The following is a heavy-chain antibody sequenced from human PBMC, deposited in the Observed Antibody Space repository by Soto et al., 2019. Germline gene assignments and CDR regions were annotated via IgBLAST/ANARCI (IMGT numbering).Heavy chain of an antibody. Sequence: QVQLVQSGAEVKEPGASVKVSCKASGDTFTSYYMHWVRQAPGQGLEWRAIINPSGGSTNYARKFRGRVTVTRDTVTSTVYREMSSLTSEDTAVYFCGRSRYIIDYWGQGTLVTVSS. CDR1: GDTFTSYY. J-gene: IGHJ4*02. D-gene: IGHD1-20*01. CDR3: GRSRYIIDY. V-gene: IGHV1-46*03. CDR2: INPSGGST.